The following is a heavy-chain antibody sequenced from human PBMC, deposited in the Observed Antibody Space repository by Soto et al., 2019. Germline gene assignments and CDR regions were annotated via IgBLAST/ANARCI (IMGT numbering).Heavy chain of an antibody. J-gene: IGHJ6*02. D-gene: IGHD2-21*02. CDR2: ISWDGGST. Sequence: GGSLRLSCAASGFTFDDYTMHWVRQAPGKGLEWVSLISWDGGSTYYADSVKGRFTISRDNSKNSLYLQMNSLRTEDTALYYCAKSYCGGDCQPRYYYYYGMDVWGQGTTVTVSS. V-gene: IGHV3-43*01. CDR1: GFTFDDYT. CDR3: AKSYCGGDCQPRYYYYYGMDV.